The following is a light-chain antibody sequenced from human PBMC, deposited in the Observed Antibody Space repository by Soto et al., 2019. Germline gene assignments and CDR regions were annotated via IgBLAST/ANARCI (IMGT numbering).Light chain of an antibody. J-gene: IGLJ2*01. CDR1: SSDVGRYNL. Sequence: QSALTQPASVSGSPGRSITISCTGTSSDVGRYNLVSWYQQHPGKAPKLMIYEGTERPSGVSNRFSASKSANTASLTISGLQAEDEAHYHCSSYAGSGTFVFGGGTKLTVL. CDR2: EGT. CDR3: SSYAGSGTFV. V-gene: IGLV2-23*01.